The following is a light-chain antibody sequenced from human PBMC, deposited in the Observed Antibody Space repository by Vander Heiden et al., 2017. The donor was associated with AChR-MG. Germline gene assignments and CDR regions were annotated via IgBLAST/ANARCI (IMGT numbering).Light chain of an antibody. CDR2: LGS. CDR3: RQSLQTLIT. V-gene: IGKV2-28*01. CDR1: QSLLHSNGYNY. J-gene: IGKJ5*01. Sequence: DIVMTQSPLSLPVTPGEPASISCRSSQSLLHSNGYNYLDWYLQKPGQSPQLLIYLGSNRASGVPDRFSGSASGTDFTLKISRVDAEDVGVYYCRQSLQTLITFGQGTRLEIK.